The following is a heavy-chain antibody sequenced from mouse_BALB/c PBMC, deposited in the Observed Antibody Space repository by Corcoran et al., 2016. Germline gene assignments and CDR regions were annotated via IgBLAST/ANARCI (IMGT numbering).Heavy chain of an antibody. CDR2: INTYTGEP. V-gene: IGHV9-1*02. CDR1: GYTFTNYG. J-gene: IGHJ4*01. Sequence: QIQLVQSGPELKKPGETVKISCKASGYTFTNYGMNWVKQAPGKGLKWMGWINTYTGEPTYADDFKGRFAFSLETSASTAYLQINNLKNEDMATYFCARWLLRYYAMDYWGQGTSVNVSS. D-gene: IGHD2-3*01. CDR3: ARWLLRYYAMDY.